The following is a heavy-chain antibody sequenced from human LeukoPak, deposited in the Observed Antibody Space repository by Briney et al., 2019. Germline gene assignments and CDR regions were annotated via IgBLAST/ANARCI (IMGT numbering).Heavy chain of an antibody. CDR2: IYNSGST. CDR1: GGSISTYY. Sequence: SETLSLTCTVSGGSISTYYWSWIRKPPGKGLEWIGHIYNSGSTNYSPSLKSRVTISVDTSKNQFSLKLSSVTAADTAVYYCARGRVGKSGGYSSGWYEYYFDYWGQGTLVTVSS. D-gene: IGHD6-19*01. V-gene: IGHV4-59*12. J-gene: IGHJ4*02. CDR3: ARGRVGKSGGYSSGWYEYYFDY.